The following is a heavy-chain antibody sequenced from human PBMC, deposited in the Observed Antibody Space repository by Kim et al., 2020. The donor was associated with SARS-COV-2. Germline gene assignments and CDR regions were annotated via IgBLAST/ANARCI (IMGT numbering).Heavy chain of an antibody. CDR3: ATWPSGWYDY. Sequence: ASVKVSCRASGYSFTSYDINWVRQATGQGLEWLGWVNPNSGNPGYAQKFQGRLMMTRNTAINTAYMELSSLESEDTAVYYCATWPSGWYDYWGQGTLVTVSS. CDR1: GYSFTSYD. CDR2: VNPNSGNP. D-gene: IGHD6-19*01. J-gene: IGHJ4*02. V-gene: IGHV1-8*01.